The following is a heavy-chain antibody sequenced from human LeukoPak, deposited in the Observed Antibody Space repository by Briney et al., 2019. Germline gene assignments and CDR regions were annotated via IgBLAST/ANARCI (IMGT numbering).Heavy chain of an antibody. J-gene: IGHJ6*03. D-gene: IGHD2-2*01. CDR1: GYTFRSYY. CDR3: ARDHDIVVVPAVDDYYYYYMDV. CDR2: INPNGGRT. V-gene: IGHV1-46*01. Sequence: GASVKVSCKASGYTFRSYYMHWVRQAPGQGLEWMGIINPNGGRTNYAQKFQGRVTMTRDTSTSTVYMELSSLRSEDTAVYYCARDHDIVVVPAVDDYYYYYMDVWGKGTTVTVSS.